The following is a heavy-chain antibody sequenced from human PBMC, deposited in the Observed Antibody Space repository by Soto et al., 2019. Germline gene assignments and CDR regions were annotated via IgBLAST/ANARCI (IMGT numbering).Heavy chain of an antibody. D-gene: IGHD3-22*01. Sequence: QVQLVQSGAEMQQPGASVRVSCKASGGTFSKYAFSWVRQAPGQGLEWLGGTIPMFGTPNYAQKFQGRVAISADESTATDYMELSSLRSEDTAVYFCARPLRDRNYYYGMAVWGQGTTVTVSS. CDR2: TIPMFGTP. CDR1: GGTFSKYA. CDR3: ARPLRDRNYYYGMAV. J-gene: IGHJ6*02. V-gene: IGHV1-69*01.